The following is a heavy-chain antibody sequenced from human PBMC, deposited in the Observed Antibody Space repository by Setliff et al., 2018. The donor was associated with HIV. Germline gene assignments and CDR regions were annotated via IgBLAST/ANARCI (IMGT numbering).Heavy chain of an antibody. V-gene: IGHV4-4*07. CDR3: ATGRLYYYMDV. Sequence: SETLSLTCTVSGGSVTSYYWSWIRQPAGKRLEWIGRISISGDTNYNPSLKSRVTMSLGTSYNQFSLKLNSVTAADTAVFYCATGRLYYYMDVWGKGTTVTVSS. CDR1: GGSVTSYY. J-gene: IGHJ6*03. CDR2: ISISGDT. D-gene: IGHD1-1*01.